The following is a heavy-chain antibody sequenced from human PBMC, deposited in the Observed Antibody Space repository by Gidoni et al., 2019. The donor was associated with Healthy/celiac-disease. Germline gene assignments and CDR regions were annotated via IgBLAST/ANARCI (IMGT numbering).Heavy chain of an antibody. V-gene: IGHV3-48*02. CDR3: ARDASGYYFLWRYFDY. D-gene: IGHD3-22*01. CDR1: GFTFSSYS. J-gene: IGHJ4*02. Sequence: EVQLVESGGGLVQPGGSLRLSCAASGFTFSSYSMNWVRQAPGKGLEWVSYISSSSSNIYYADSVKGRFTISRDNAKNSLYLQMNSLRDEDTAVYYCARDASGYYFLWRYFDYWGQGTLVTVSS. CDR2: ISSSSSNI.